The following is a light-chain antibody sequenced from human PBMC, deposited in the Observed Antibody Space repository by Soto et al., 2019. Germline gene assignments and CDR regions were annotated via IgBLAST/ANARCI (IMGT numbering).Light chain of an antibody. J-gene: IGLJ2*01. CDR1: SSDFGGTNY. V-gene: IGLV2-8*01. CDR2: EVT. CDR3: TSYAGSYADVV. Sequence: QSVLTQPPSASGSPGQSVTISCTGASSDFGGTNYVSWYQQHPGKAPKLMIFEVTKRPSGVPDRFSGSKSGNTASLTVPGLQAEDEADYYCTSYAGSYADVVFGGGTKLTVL.